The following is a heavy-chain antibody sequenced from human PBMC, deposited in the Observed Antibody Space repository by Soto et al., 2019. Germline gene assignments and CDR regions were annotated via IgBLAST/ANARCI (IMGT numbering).Heavy chain of an antibody. CDR1: GFTFSRYA. V-gene: IGHV3-30-3*01. CDR3: ARDKGYCSGGTCSGDYDYGMDV. CDR2: ISYDGSNE. J-gene: IGHJ6*02. Sequence: QVQLVESGGGVVQAGRSLRLSCAASGFTFSRYAMHWVRQAPGKGLEWVAVISYDGSNEYYADSVKGRFTISRDNSKKTMYLQMNSLRAEDTAVYYCARDKGYCSGGTCSGDYDYGMDVWGQGTTVTVSS. D-gene: IGHD2-15*01.